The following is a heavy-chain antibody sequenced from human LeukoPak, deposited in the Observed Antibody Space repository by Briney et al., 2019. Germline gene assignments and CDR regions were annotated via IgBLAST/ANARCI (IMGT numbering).Heavy chain of an antibody. CDR2: ISGYNGKT. CDR1: GYTFTSYG. V-gene: IGHV1-18*01. Sequence: ASVKVSCKTSGYTFTSYGISWVRQAPGQGLEWMGWISGYNGKTNYAQRLQGRVTMTTDTSTSTAYMELRSLRSDDTAVYYCARDYRDVLLWFGELSKWGQGTLVTVSS. J-gene: IGHJ4*02. D-gene: IGHD3-10*01. CDR3: ARDYRDVLLWFGELSK.